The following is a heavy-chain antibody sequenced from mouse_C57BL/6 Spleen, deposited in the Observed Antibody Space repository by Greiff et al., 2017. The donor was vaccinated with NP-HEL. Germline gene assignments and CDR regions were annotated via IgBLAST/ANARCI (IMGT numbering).Heavy chain of an antibody. CDR3: ARSHSNSPYAMDY. Sequence: QVQLKQSGAELVRPGASVKLSCKASGYTFTDYYINWVKQRPGQGLEWIARIYPGSGNTYYNEKFKGKATLTAEKSSSTAYMQLSSLTSEDSAVYFCARSHSNSPYAMDYWGQGTSVTVSS. V-gene: IGHV1-76*01. CDR2: IYPGSGNT. CDR1: GYTFTDYY. D-gene: IGHD2-5*01. J-gene: IGHJ4*01.